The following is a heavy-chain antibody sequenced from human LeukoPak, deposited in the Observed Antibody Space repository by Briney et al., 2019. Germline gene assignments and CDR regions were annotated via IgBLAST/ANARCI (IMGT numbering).Heavy chain of an antibody. CDR1: GFTFGSYT. V-gene: IGHV3-21*01. CDR2: ISSTGNYI. Sequence: PGGSLRLSCAASGFTFGSYTMNWVRQAPGKGLEWVSSISSTGNYIYYADSVKGRFNISRDSAKNSLCLQMNSLRAEDTAVYYCARGLQRAKDWFDPWGQGTLVTVSS. CDR3: ARGLQRAKDWFDP. J-gene: IGHJ5*02. D-gene: IGHD4/OR15-4a*01.